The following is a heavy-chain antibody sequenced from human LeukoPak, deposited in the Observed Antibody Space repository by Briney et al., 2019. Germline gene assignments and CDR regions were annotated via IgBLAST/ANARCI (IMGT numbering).Heavy chain of an antibody. CDR1: GFTFSGYW. J-gene: IGHJ4*02. CDR3: AKGGGDSYGLVDY. Sequence: GGSLRLSCVASGFTFSGYWMHWVRQDPRKGLVWVSRINGDGRNINYADSVRGRFTISRDNAKNTLYLQMNSLRAEDTAVYYCAKGGGDSYGLVDYWGQGTLVTVSS. V-gene: IGHV3-74*01. CDR2: INGDGRNI. D-gene: IGHD2-21*02.